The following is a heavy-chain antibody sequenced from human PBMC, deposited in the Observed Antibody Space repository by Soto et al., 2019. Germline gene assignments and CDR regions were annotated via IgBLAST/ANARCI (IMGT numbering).Heavy chain of an antibody. J-gene: IGHJ5*02. CDR2: INHSGST. Sequence: PSETLSLTCAVYGGSFSGYYWSWIRQPPGKGLEWIGEINHSGSTNYNPSLKSRVTISVDTSKNQFSLKLSSVTAADTAGYYCARGWRNCSGGSCYLYNWFDPWGQGTLVTVSS. CDR3: ARGWRNCSGGSCYLYNWFDP. V-gene: IGHV4-34*01. D-gene: IGHD2-15*01. CDR1: GGSFSGYY.